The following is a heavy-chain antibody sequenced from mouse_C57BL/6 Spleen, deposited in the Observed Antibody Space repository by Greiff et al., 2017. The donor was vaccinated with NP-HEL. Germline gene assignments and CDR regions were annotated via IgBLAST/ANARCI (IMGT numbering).Heavy chain of an antibody. J-gene: IGHJ1*03. CDR1: GYTFTSYW. V-gene: IGHV1-64*01. D-gene: IGHD1-1*01. Sequence: QVQLQQSGAELVKPGASVKLSCKASGYTFTSYWMHWVKQRPGQGLEWIGMIHPNSGSTNYNEKFKSKATLTVDKSSSTAYMQLSSLTSEDSAVYYCAETTVVAPRYWYFDVWGTGTTVTVSS. CDR2: IHPNSGST. CDR3: AETTVVAPRYWYFDV.